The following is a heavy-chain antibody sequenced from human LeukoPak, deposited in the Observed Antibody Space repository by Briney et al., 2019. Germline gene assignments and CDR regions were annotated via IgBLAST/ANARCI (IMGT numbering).Heavy chain of an antibody. CDR3: ATINVLLWFGEFHDAFDI. CDR1: GFTFSNYA. J-gene: IGHJ3*02. CDR2: ISGSGGST. Sequence: PGGSLRLSCAASGFTFSNYAMSWVRQAPGKGLEGVSVISGSGGSTYYADSVKGRFTISRDNSKSTLYLQMNSLRAEDTAVYYCATINVLLWFGEFHDAFDIWGQGTMVTVSS. V-gene: IGHV3-23*01. D-gene: IGHD3-10*01.